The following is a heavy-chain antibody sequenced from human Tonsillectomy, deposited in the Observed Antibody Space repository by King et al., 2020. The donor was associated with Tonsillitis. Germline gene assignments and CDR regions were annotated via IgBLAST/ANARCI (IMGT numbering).Heavy chain of an antibody. V-gene: IGHV1-18*01. CDR3: ARVTNCGGDCPLYWYFDL. D-gene: IGHD2-21*01. CDR2: ISAYNGNT. CDR1: GYTFTSYD. Sequence: QLVQSGAEVKKPGASVKVSCQASGYTFTSYDIAWVRQAPGQGLEWMGWISAYNGNTNYAQKLQGRVTMTTDTSTSTAYMELRSLRSDDTAVYYCARVTNCGGDCPLYWYFDLWGRGTLVTVSS. J-gene: IGHJ2*01.